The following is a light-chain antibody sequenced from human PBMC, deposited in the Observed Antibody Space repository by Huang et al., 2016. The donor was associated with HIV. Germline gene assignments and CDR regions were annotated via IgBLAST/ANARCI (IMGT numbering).Light chain of an antibody. V-gene: IGKV3-20*01. CDR3: QQYDSSPRFT. Sequence: EIVLTQSPGTVSLSPGERATLSCRASQSVSSKYLAWYQQKPGQAPRLLIYGASYRATGIPDRFSGSGSGTDFTLTISRLEPEDFAVYYCQQYDSSPRFTFGPRTKVDIK. CDR1: QSVSSKY. J-gene: IGKJ3*01. CDR2: GAS.